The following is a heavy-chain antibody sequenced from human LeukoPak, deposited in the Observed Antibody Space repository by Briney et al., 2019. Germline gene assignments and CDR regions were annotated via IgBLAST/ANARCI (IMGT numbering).Heavy chain of an antibody. V-gene: IGHV4-31*03. Sequence: PSETLSLTCTVSGGSISSGAYYWSWIRQAPGKGLEWIGYGYFRGNTFYNPSLKGRVTISVDTSNNHFSLQLNSVTAADTAVYYCARDRAYSSGWLDYWGQGTLVTVSS. CDR1: GGSISSGAYY. J-gene: IGHJ4*02. CDR2: GYFRGNT. CDR3: ARDRAYSSGWLDY. D-gene: IGHD6-19*01.